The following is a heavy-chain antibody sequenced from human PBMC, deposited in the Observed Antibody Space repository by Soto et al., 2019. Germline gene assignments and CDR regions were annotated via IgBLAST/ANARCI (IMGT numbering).Heavy chain of an antibody. CDR2: ISYEVIKT. CDR1: GFTFSSFN. J-gene: IGHJ4*02. CDR3: ARTTAVTGTPEFDY. Sequence: QVQLVESGGGVVQPGRSLRLSCVASGFTFSSFNMHWVRQAPGKGLEWVAVISYEVIKTHYADSMKGRFTISRDNSKSRLYLQMNSLRPEDTAVYYCARTTAVTGTPEFDYWGQGTLVTVSS. V-gene: IGHV3-30-3*01. D-gene: IGHD4-4*01.